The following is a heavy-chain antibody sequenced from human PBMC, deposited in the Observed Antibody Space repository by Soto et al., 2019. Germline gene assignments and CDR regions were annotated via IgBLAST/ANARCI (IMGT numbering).Heavy chain of an antibody. CDR2: IWYDGSNK. CDR3: ARERWSGLECFDF. D-gene: IGHD2-15*01. Sequence: GGSLRLSCAASGFTFSSYGMHWVRQAPGKGLEWVAVIWYDGSNKYYADSVKGRFTISRDNSKNTLYLQMNSLRAEDTAVYYCARERWSGLECFDFWGQGSLVTVSS. J-gene: IGHJ4*01. V-gene: IGHV3-33*01. CDR1: GFTFSSYG.